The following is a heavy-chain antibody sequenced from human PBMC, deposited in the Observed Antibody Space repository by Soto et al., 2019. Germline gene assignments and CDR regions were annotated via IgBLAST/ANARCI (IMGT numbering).Heavy chain of an antibody. CDR3: AKATATGGGAFDI. D-gene: IGHD2-8*02. CDR1: GFTCSSYD. Sequence: GGSLRLSCAASGFTCSSYDMSWVRQAPGKGLEWVSTILVGGSTYYPDSVKGRFTISRDNSKNTLFLQMNSLTAGDTAVYYCAKATATGGGAFDICGQGTMVTVSS. CDR2: ILVGGST. J-gene: IGHJ3*02. V-gene: IGHV3-23*01.